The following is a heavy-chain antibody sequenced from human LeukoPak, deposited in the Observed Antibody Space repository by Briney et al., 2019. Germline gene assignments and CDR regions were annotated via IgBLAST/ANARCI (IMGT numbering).Heavy chain of an antibody. J-gene: IGHJ4*02. D-gene: IGHD3-10*02. CDR2: SNPSGGST. CDR1: GDTFTTDY. V-gene: IGHV1-46*01. CDR3: ARDPNHYVPYYFDY. Sequence: GASVKVSCKASGDTFTTDYIHWVRQGPGQGPEWMGVSNPSGGSTTNAQKFQGRVTMTRDTSTSTAYMELSSLRSEDTAVYYCARDPNHYVPYYFDYWGQGTLVTVSS.